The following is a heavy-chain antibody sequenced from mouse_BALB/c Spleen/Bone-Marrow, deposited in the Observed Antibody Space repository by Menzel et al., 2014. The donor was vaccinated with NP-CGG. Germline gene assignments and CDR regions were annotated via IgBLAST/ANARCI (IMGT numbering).Heavy chain of an antibody. V-gene: IGHV1S127*01. J-gene: IGHJ3*01. CDR2: IDPSDSET. Sequence: QVHVKQSGPQLVRPGASVKISCKASGYSFTSYWMHWVKQRPGQGLGWIGMIDPSDSETRLNQKFKDKATLTVDKSSSTAYMQLSSPTSEDSAVYYCASPPDGNPFAYWGQGTLVTVSA. CDR1: GYSFTSYW. D-gene: IGHD2-1*01. CDR3: ASPPDGNPFAY.